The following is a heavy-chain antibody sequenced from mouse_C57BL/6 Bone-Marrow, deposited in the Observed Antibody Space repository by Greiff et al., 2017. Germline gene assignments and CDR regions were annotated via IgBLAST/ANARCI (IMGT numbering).Heavy chain of an antibody. CDR1: GYTFTSYG. CDR2: IYPRSGNT. V-gene: IGHV1-81*01. Sequence: QVQLQQSGAELARPGASVKLSCKASGYTFTSYGISWVKQRTGQGLEWIGEIYPRSGNTYYNEKFKGKATLTADKSSSTAYMELRSLTSEDSAVYFCARYTTDWFAYWGQGTLVTVSA. D-gene: IGHD1-1*01. CDR3: ARYTTDWFAY. J-gene: IGHJ3*01.